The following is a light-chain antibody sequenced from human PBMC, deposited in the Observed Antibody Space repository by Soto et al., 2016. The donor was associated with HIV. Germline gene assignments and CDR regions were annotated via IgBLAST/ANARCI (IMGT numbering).Light chain of an antibody. Sequence: SYVLTQPSSVSGAPGKTARITCGGNNIGSKSVHWYQQKPGQAPVLVVYDDSARPSGIPERFSGSNSGNTATLTISRVEVGDEADYYCQVWDSSSDHPVVFGGGTTLTRP. J-gene: IGLJ2*01. CDR2: DDS. CDR1: NIGSKS. CDR3: QVWDSSSDHPVV. V-gene: IGLV3-21*03.